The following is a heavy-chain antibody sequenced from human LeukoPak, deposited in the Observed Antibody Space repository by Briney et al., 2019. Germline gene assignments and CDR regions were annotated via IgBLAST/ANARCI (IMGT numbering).Heavy chain of an antibody. CDR3: ASPLAYCGGDCNRDY. CDR1: GGSISSSSYY. Sequence: SETLSLTCTVSGGSISSSSYYWGWIRQPPGKGLEWIGSIYCSGSTYYNPSLKSRVTISVDTSKNQFSLKLSSVTAADTAVYYCASPLAYCGGDCNRDYWGHGTLVTVSS. D-gene: IGHD2-21*02. V-gene: IGHV4-39*01. CDR2: IYCSGST. J-gene: IGHJ4*01.